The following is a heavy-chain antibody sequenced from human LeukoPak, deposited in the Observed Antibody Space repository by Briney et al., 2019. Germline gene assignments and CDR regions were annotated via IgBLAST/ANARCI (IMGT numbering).Heavy chain of an antibody. J-gene: IGHJ4*02. CDR2: ISGSGGST. V-gene: IGHV3-23*01. CDR3: AKGVAAAGPLGY. D-gene: IGHD6-13*01. Sequence: GGSLRLSCAASGFTFSSYAMSWVRQPPGKGLEGVSAISGSGGSTYYADSGKGRFTISRDNSKNTLYLQMNSLRAEDTAVYYCAKGVAAAGPLGYWGQGTLVTVSS. CDR1: GFTFSSYA.